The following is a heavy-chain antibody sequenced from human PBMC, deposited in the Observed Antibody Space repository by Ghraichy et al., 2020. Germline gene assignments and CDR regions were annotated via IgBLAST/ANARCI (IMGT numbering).Heavy chain of an antibody. Sequence: SETLSLTCAVYGGSFSGYYWSWIRQPPGKGLEWIGEINHSGSTNYNPSLKSRVTLSVDTSKNQFSLKLSSVTAADTAMYYCAREGAGAYWGQGTLVTVSS. CDR1: GGSFSGYY. CDR3: AREGAGAY. V-gene: IGHV4-34*01. J-gene: IGHJ4*02. D-gene: IGHD3-10*01. CDR2: INHSGST.